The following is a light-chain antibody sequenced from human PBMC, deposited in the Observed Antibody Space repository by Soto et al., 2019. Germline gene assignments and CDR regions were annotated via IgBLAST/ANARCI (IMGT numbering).Light chain of an antibody. CDR2: DVR. J-gene: IGLJ1*01. V-gene: IGLV2-14*01. CDR3: SSYVSSSTLV. CDR1: SNDIGAYNY. Sequence: QSALTQPASVSGSPGQSITISCTGTSNDIGAYNYVSWYQQHPGKSPKLMIYDVRNRPSGVSNRFSGSKSGNTASLTISGLHTEDEAHYYCSSYVSSSTLVFGTGTKLTVL.